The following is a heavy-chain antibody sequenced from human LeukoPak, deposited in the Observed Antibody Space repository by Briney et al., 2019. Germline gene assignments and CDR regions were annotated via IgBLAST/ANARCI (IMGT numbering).Heavy chain of an antibody. CDR2: FSGSGGST. CDR3: AKADGYYIEVAGAHWFDP. D-gene: IGHD6-19*01. CDR1: GFTFSSYA. J-gene: IGHJ5*02. V-gene: IGHV3-23*01. Sequence: PGGSLRLSCAASGFTFSSYAMSWVRQAPGKGLEWVSTFSGSGGSTHYADSVKGRFTISRDNSKNTLYLQMNSLRAEDTAVYYCAKADGYYIEVAGAHWFDPWGQGTLVTVSS.